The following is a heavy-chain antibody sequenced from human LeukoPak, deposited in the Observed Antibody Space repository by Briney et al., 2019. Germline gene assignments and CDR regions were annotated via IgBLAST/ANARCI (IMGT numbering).Heavy chain of an antibody. J-gene: IGHJ4*02. V-gene: IGHV3-23*01. D-gene: IGHD1-1*01. CDR2: MSGGGTTT. CDR1: GLSAYG. Sequence: GGSLRLSCAASGLSAYGMIWVRQAPGKGLEWVSAMSGGGTTTYYADSAKGRFTISQDNSKNTLYLQMNSLRAEDTVIYYCAKTYDNLWYFDFWGQGTLVTDSS. CDR3: AKTYDNLWYFDF.